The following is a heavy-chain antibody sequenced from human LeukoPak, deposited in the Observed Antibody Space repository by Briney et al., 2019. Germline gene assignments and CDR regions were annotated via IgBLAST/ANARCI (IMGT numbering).Heavy chain of an antibody. CDR1: GGSISSYY. J-gene: IGHJ4*02. V-gene: IGHV4-59*01. CDR3: AGSYDIYYFDY. Sequence: SETLSLTCTVSGGSISSYYLNWVRQPPGKGLEWIGSINYSGSTNYNPSLKSRVTISVDTSKNQFSLKLSSVTAADTAVYYCAGSYDIYYFDYWGQGTLVTVSS. CDR2: INYSGST. D-gene: IGHD3-10*01.